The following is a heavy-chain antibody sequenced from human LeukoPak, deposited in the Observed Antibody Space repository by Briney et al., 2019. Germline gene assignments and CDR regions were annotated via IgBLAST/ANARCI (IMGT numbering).Heavy chain of an antibody. D-gene: IGHD3-22*01. V-gene: IGHV4-39*07. CDR3: ATHYYDSSGYSLDAFDI. J-gene: IGHJ3*02. CDR2: IYYSGST. Sequence: KTSETLSLTCTVSGGSISSSSYYWGWIRQPPGKGLEWIGSIYYSGSTYYNPSLKSRVTISVDTSKNQFSLKLSSVTAADTAVYYCATHYYDSSGYSLDAFDIWGQGTMVTVSS. CDR1: GGSISSSSYY.